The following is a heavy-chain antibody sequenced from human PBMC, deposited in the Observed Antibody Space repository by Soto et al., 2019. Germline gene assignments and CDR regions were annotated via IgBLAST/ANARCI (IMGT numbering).Heavy chain of an antibody. V-gene: IGHV3-33*01. Sequence: QVQLVESGGNVVQPGRSLRLSCAASGFSFSSHGMHWVRQAPGKGLEWVAHLWAGGNIRYYAYSVKGRFTISSDHSKNPLYLQMDSLGAEDTAVYYCERDAQHLANYGMDVWGQGTTVTVSS. J-gene: IGHJ6*02. CDR3: ERDAQHLANYGMDV. D-gene: IGHD3-3*02. CDR2: LWAGGNIR. CDR1: GFSFSSHG.